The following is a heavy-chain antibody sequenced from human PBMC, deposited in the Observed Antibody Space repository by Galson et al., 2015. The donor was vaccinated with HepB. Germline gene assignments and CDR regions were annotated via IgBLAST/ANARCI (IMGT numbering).Heavy chain of an antibody. Sequence: SVKVSCKASGYTFTGYYMHWVRQAPGQGLEWMGWINPNSGGTNYAQKFQGRVTMTRDTSISTAYMELSRLRSDDTAVYYCARGVIAVAGTSGSPYNWFDPWGQGTLVTVSS. D-gene: IGHD6-19*01. V-gene: IGHV1-2*02. CDR1: GYTFTGYY. CDR2: INPNSGGT. CDR3: ARGVIAVAGTSGSPYNWFDP. J-gene: IGHJ5*02.